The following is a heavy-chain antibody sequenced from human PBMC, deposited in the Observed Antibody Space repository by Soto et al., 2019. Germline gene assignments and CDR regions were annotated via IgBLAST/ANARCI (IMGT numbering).Heavy chain of an antibody. CDR3: ARSYYDSSAYYYYYGMDV. Sequence: ASVKVSCKXSGYTFTSYDINWVRQATGQGLEWMGWMNPNSGNTGYAQKFQGRVTMTRNTSISTAYMELSSLRSEDTAVYYCARSYYDSSAYYYYYGMDVWGQGTTVTVSS. J-gene: IGHJ6*02. D-gene: IGHD3-22*01. CDR2: MNPNSGNT. CDR1: GYTFTSYD. V-gene: IGHV1-8*01.